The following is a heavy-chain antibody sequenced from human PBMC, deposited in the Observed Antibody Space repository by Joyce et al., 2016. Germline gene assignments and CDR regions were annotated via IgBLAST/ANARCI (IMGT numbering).Heavy chain of an antibody. V-gene: IGHV4-39*07. CDR3: ARVVGDATKKFDY. J-gene: IGHJ4*02. Sequence: QLHLQESGPGLVKPSETLSLTCTVSGGSISSSSYYWEWIRQPPGKGLVWIGTIYYSGSTYYNPSLKSRVTISVDTSKNQLSLKLSSVTAADTALYYCARVVGDATKKFDYWGQGTLVTVSS. CDR2: IYYSGST. CDR1: GGSISSSSYY. D-gene: IGHD2-2*01.